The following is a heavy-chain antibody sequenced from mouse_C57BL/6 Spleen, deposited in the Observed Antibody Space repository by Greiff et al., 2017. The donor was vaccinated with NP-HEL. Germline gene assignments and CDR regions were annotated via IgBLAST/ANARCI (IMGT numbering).Heavy chain of an antibody. J-gene: IGHJ4*01. CDR3: ASGGGYYYAMDY. CDR1: GFTFSDYG. D-gene: IGHD1-1*02. V-gene: IGHV5-17*01. Sequence: EVKVVESGGGLVKPGGSLKLSCAASGFTFSDYGMHWVRQAPEKGLEWVAYISSGSSTIYYADTVKGRFTISRDNAKNTLFLQMTSLRSEDTAMYYCASGGGYYYAMDYWGQGTSVTVSS. CDR2: ISSGSSTI.